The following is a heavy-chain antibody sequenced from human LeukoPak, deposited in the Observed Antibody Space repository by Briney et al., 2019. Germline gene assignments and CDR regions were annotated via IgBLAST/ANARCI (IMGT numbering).Heavy chain of an antibody. D-gene: IGHD5-24*01. V-gene: IGHV3-11*01. CDR2: ISSSGSTI. CDR3: ARDNSVRDEAWWFTP. CDR1: GFTFSDYY. Sequence: GGSLRLSCAASGFTFSDYYMSWIRQAPGKGLEWVSYISSSGSTIYYADSVKGRFTISRDNAKNSVYLQMNSLRAEDTAVYYCARDNSVRDEAWWFTPWGQGTLVTVSS. J-gene: IGHJ5*02.